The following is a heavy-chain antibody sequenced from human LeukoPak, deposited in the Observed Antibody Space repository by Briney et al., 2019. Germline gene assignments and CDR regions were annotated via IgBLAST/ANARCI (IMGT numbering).Heavy chain of an antibody. D-gene: IGHD4-23*01. CDR1: GGYIITCGHY. CDR2: VYYTEAT. CDR3: VRERSSSGGQHWFDT. Sequence: PSETLSLTCTGSGGYIITCGHYWGCPRQPPGQGLEWIGSVYYTEATSTNPLFRSRMPISEDTSKNQFTLNLNSVTAADAAVYYCVRERSSSGGQHWFDTWGQRAPVTASS. V-gene: IGHV4-39*06. J-gene: IGHJ5*02.